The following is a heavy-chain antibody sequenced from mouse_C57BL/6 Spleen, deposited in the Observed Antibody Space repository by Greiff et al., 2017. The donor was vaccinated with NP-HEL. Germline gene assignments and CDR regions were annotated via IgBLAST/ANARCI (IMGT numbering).Heavy chain of an antibody. Sequence: QVQLQQPGAELVRPGSSVKLSCKASGYTFTSYWMHWVKQRPIQGLEWIGNIDPSDSETHYNQKFKDKATLTVDKSSSTAYMQLSSLTSEDSAVYYCARSGQLRPDYFDYWGQGTTLTVSS. CDR3: ARSGQLRPDYFDY. CDR2: IDPSDSET. D-gene: IGHD3-2*02. CDR1: GYTFTSYW. J-gene: IGHJ2*01. V-gene: IGHV1-52*01.